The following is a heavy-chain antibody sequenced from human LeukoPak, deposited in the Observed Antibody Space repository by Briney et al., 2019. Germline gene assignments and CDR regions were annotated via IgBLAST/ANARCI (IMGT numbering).Heavy chain of an antibody. J-gene: IGHJ3*02. CDR1: GFTFSSYE. CDR2: ISSSGSTI. Sequence: GGSLRLSCAASGFTFSSYEMNWVRQAPGKGLEWGSYISSSGSTIYYADSVKGRFTISRDNAKNSLYLQMNSLRAEDTAVYYCARDPGCDYVWGSYRYTGRGAFDIWGQGTMVTVSS. V-gene: IGHV3-48*03. D-gene: IGHD3-16*02. CDR3: ARDPGCDYVWGSYRYTGRGAFDI.